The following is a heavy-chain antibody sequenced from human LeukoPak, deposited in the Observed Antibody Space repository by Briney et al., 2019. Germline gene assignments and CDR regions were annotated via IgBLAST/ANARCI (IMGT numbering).Heavy chain of an antibody. CDR1: GGSISSGSYY. V-gene: IGHV4-61*02. CDR2: IYTSGST. Sequence: PSETLSLTCTVSGGSISSGSYYWSWIRQPAGKGLEWIGRIYTSGSTNYNPSLKSRVTISVDTSKNQFSLKLSSVTAADTSVYYCARLSEGAGGDPDFDYWGQGSLVTVSS. J-gene: IGHJ4*02. CDR3: ARLSEGAGGDPDFDY. D-gene: IGHD2-21*02.